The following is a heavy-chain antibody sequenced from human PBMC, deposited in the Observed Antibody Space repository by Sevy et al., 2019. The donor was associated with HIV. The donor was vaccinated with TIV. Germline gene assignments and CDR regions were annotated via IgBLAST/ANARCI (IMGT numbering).Heavy chain of an antibody. Sequence: KQSQTLSLTCAISGDSVSSNSAAWNWIRQSPSRGLEWLGRTYYRSKWDNDYAVSVKSRITINTDTSMHKFCLKLNSVTPEDTAVYYCARGRNVLLWSRQFDPWGQGTLVTVSS. CDR3: ARGRNVLLWSRQFDP. J-gene: IGHJ5*02. D-gene: IGHD3-10*01. V-gene: IGHV6-1*01. CDR2: TYYRSKWDN. CDR1: GDSVSSNSAA.